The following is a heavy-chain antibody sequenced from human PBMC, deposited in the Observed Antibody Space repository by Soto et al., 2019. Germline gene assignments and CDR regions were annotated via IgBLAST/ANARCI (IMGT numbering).Heavy chain of an antibody. CDR3: ARVNYDFWSGYYYGMDV. J-gene: IGHJ6*02. Sequence: PGESLKISCKGSGYSFTSYWIGWVRQMPGKGLEWMGIIYPGDSDTRYSPSFQGQVTISADKSISTAYLQWSSLKASDTAMYYCARVNYDFWSGYYYGMDVWGQGTTVTVSS. V-gene: IGHV5-51*01. CDR2: IYPGDSDT. D-gene: IGHD3-3*01. CDR1: GYSFTSYW.